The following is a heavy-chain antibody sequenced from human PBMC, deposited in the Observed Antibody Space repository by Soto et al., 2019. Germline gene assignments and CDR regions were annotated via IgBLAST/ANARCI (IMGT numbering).Heavy chain of an antibody. V-gene: IGHV3-64D*08. CDR3: VKAPDSSSRSSLFDY. Sequence: PGGSLRLSCAVSGFTVSDHYMTWIRQAPGKGLEYVSAISSSGSSTYYADSVKGRFTISRDNSKNTLYLQMSSLRAEDTAVYYCVKAPDSSSRSSLFDYWGQGTQVTVSS. CDR2: ISSSGSST. J-gene: IGHJ4*02. CDR1: GFTVSDHY. D-gene: IGHD6-13*01.